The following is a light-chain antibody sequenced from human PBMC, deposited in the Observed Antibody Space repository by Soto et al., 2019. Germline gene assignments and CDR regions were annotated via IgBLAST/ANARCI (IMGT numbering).Light chain of an antibody. CDR1: QSVSSSY. V-gene: IGKV3-20*01. Sequence: EIVWTQSPGTLSLSPGERATLSCKVSQSVSSSYLAWYQQKPGQAPRLLIYGASTRATGIPDRFSGSGSGTDFTLTISRLEPEDFEVYYWQQDGSSLFTVGPGTKVDI. CDR2: GAS. CDR3: QQDGSSLFT. J-gene: IGKJ3*01.